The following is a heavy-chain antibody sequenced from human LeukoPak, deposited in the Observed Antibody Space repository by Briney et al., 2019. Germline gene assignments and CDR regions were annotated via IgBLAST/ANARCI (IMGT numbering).Heavy chain of an antibody. Sequence: PSETLSLTCAVYGGSFSGYYWSWIRQPPGKGLEWIGEINHSGSTNYNPSLKSRVTISVDTSKNQFSLKLSSVTAADTAVYYCARVSIVVVPAAPDMDVWGKGTTVTVPS. CDR2: INHSGST. J-gene: IGHJ6*03. V-gene: IGHV4-34*01. D-gene: IGHD2-2*01. CDR1: GGSFSGYY. CDR3: ARVSIVVVPAAPDMDV.